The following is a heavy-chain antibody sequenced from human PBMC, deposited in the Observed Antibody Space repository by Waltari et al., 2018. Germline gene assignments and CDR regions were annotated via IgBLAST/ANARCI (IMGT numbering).Heavy chain of an antibody. J-gene: IGHJ4*02. V-gene: IGHV4-39*07. CDR1: GGSISSSSYY. D-gene: IGHD2-15*01. CDR2: IYYSGST. CDR3: ARRGSGLTEIYLDY. Sequence: QLQLQESGPGLVKPSETLSLTCTVSGGSISSSSYYWGWVRRSPGKGLEEIGSIYYSGSTYYNPSLKMRGTISVDTSKNQFSLKLSSVPAAETAVYYCARRGSGLTEIYLDYWGQGTLFTVSS.